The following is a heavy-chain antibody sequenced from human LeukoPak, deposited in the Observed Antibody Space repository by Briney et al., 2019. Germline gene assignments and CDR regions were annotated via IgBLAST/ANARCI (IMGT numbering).Heavy chain of an antibody. J-gene: IGHJ3*02. CDR1: GGSFSGYY. CDR2: INHSGST. V-gene: IGHV4-34*01. CDR3: ASPPVEMATIDAFDI. D-gene: IGHD5-24*01. Sequence: SETLSLTCAVYGGSFSGYYRSWIRQPPGKGLEWIGEINHSGSTNYNPSLKSRVTISVDTSKNQFSLKLSSVTAADTAVYYCASPPVEMATIDAFDIWGQGTMVTVSS.